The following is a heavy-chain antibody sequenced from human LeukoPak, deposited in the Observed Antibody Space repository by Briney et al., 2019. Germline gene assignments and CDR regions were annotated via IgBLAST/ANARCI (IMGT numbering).Heavy chain of an antibody. CDR1: GGSFSGYY. D-gene: IGHD2-2*01. Sequence: SETLSLTCAVYGGSFSGYYWSWIRQPPGKGLEWIGEINHSGSTNYNPSLKSRVTISVDTSKNQFSLKLSSVTAADTAVYYCARQAHPTYQPLPYYFDYWGQGTLVTVSS. J-gene: IGHJ4*02. CDR2: INHSGST. CDR3: ARQAHPTYQPLPYYFDY. V-gene: IGHV4-34*01.